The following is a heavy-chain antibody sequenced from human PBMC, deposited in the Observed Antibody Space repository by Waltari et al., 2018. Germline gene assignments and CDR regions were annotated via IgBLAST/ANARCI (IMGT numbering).Heavy chain of an antibody. J-gene: IGHJ4*02. CDR2: IYSGGRT. V-gene: IGHV3-53*01. CDR3: ARDYYYDSSGYYSDY. CDR1: WFTVSSNY. D-gene: IGHD3-22*01. Sequence: EVPLVESGGGLIPPGGSLRLSCAASWFTVSSNYMSRVRRAPGKGLEWVSVIYSGGRTYYADSVKGRFTISRDNSKNTLYLQMNSLRAEETAVYYCARDYYYDSSGYYSDYWGQGTLVTVSS.